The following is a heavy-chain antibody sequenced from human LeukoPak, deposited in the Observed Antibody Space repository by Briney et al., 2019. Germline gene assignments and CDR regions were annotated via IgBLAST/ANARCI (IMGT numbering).Heavy chain of an antibody. J-gene: IGHJ3*02. Sequence: GGFLRLSCAASGFTFSSYWMSWVRQAPGKGLEWVANIKQDGSEKYYVDSVKGRFTISRDNAKNSLYLQMNSLRAEDTAVYYCARISSGSGALTAFDIWGQGTMVTVSS. CDR2: IKQDGSEK. CDR1: GFTFSSYW. D-gene: IGHD3-10*01. V-gene: IGHV3-7*01. CDR3: ARISSGSGALTAFDI.